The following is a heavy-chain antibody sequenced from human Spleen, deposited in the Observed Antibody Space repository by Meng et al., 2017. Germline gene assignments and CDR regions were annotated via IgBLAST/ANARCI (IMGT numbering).Heavy chain of an antibody. J-gene: IGHJ4*02. V-gene: IGHV1-2*06. CDR1: GYTFPDYW. CDR2: INPKSGDT. Sequence: QVHLVQSGAEVKKPGASVKVSCKPSGYTFPDYWLHWVRRAPGQGLEWMGRINPKSGDTHYAQRFQGRVTMTGDTSISTAYMELSGLRSDDTAMYYCARDEDISAAGKLFGDYWGQGTLVTVSS. CDR3: ARDEDISAAGKLFGDY. D-gene: IGHD6-13*01.